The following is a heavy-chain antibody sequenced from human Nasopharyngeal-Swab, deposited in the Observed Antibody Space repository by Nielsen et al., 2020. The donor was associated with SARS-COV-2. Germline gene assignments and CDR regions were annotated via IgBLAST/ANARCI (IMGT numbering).Heavy chain of an antibody. J-gene: IGHJ4*02. CDR3: AKVTGSGWYGLGY. V-gene: IGHV3-23*01. D-gene: IGHD6-19*01. CDR1: GFTFSSYA. CDR2: ISGSGGST. Sequence: GESLKISCAASGFTFSSYAMSWVRQAPGKGPEWVSAISGSGGSTYYADSVKGRFTISRDNSKNTLYLQMNSLRAEDTAVYYCAKVTGSGWYGLGYWGQGTLVTVSS.